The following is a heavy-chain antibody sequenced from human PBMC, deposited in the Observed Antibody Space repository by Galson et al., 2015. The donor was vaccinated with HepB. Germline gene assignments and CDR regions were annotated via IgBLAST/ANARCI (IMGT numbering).Heavy chain of an antibody. CDR1: GGSISSYH. Sequence: SATLSLTCALSGGSISSYHWSWIRQAPGKRLEWLGYIDDSGSTEYNPSLKSRVTISLDTSKNQFFLKLSSVTIAATAVYYWARDRTVEYSPSPRQIKYFYYCMDVWGQGTTVTVS. J-gene: IGHJ6*02. CDR2: IDDSGST. D-gene: IGHD2/OR15-2a*01. CDR3: ARDRTVEYSPSPRQIKYFYYCMDV. V-gene: IGHV4-59*01.